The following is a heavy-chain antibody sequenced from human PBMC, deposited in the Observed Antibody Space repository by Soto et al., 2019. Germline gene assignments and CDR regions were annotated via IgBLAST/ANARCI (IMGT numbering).Heavy chain of an antibody. V-gene: IGHV3-30*18. CDR3: AKDQETFAVAGHDY. CDR1: GFTFSSYG. D-gene: IGHD6-19*01. CDR2: ISYDGSNK. Sequence: QVQLVESGGGVVQPGRSLRLSCAASGFTFSSYGMHWVRQAPGKGLEWVAVISYDGSNKYYADSVKGRFTISRDNSKNTLYLQMKSLRAEDTAVYYCAKDQETFAVAGHDYWGQGTLVTVSS. J-gene: IGHJ4*02.